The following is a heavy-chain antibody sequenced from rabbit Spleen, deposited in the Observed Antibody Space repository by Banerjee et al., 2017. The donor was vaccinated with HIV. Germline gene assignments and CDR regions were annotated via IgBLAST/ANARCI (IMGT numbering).Heavy chain of an antibody. J-gene: IGHJ4*01. CDR3: ARDLVAVIGWNFSL. Sequence: QEQLVESGGGLVQPEGSLTLTCTASGFSFSSNYYMCWVRQAPGKGLEWIACIYVSIGSTYYASWAKGRFTISKTSSTTVTLQMTSLTAADTATYFCARDLVAVIGWNFSLWGPGTLVTVS. CDR1: GFSFSSNYY. CDR2: IYVSIGST. D-gene: IGHD1-1*01. V-gene: IGHV1S45*01.